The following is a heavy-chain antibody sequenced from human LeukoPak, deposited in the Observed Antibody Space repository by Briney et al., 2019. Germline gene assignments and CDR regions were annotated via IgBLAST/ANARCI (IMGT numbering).Heavy chain of an antibody. CDR3: AGGYQFYQS. V-gene: IGHV4-34*01. D-gene: IGHD2-2*01. J-gene: IGHJ5*02. Sequence: PSETLSLTCAVYGGSFSGYFWSWIRKPPGKGLEWIGEINRSGSTNYNPSLKSRVTISVDTSKNQFSLKLSSVTAADTAVYYCAGGYQFYQSWGQGTLVTVSS. CDR1: GGSFSGYF. CDR2: INRSGST.